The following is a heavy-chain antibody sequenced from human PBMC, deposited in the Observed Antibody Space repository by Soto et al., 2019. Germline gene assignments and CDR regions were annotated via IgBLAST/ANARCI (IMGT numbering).Heavy chain of an antibody. J-gene: IGHJ4*02. CDR2: IKQDGSET. D-gene: IGHD2-8*02. CDR1: GFTFSNYW. V-gene: IGHV3-7*01. CDR3: ARALVNGGDY. Sequence: GESLKISCAASGFTFSNYWMTWVRPAPGKGLEWVANIKQDGSETNFVDSVKGRFTISRDNAKNSLYLQMNSLRAEDTAVYYCARALVNGGDYWGRGTLVTLSS.